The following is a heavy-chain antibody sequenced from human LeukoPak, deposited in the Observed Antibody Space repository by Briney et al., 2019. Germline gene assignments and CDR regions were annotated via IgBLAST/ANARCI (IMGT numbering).Heavy chain of an antibody. CDR2: INPSGGST. Sequence: ASVTVSCKASGYTFTSSYMHWVRQAPGQGLEWMAIINPSGGSTGYEQKFQGRVTMTRDMSTSTVYMELSSLRSEDTALYYCARTAEYNRVALDIWGQGTMVTVPS. J-gene: IGHJ3*02. CDR3: ARTAEYNRVALDI. CDR1: GYTFTSSY. D-gene: IGHD6-6*01. V-gene: IGHV1-46*01.